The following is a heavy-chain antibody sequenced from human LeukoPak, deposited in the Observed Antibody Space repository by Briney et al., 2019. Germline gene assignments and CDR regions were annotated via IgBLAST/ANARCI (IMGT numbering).Heavy chain of an antibody. CDR1: GYDSGVSFTSHS. J-gene: IGHJ3*02. CDR2: IYPRDSTT. D-gene: IGHD1-26*01. Sequence: GESLKISCQGSGYDSGVSFTSHSIAWVRQMPGKGLEWMGIIYPRDSTTLYSPSFQGQVTISADKSISTAYLQWSSLKASDTAMYYCARHGLVGATSQDAFDIWGQGTVVTVSS. V-gene: IGHV5-51*01. CDR3: ARHGLVGATSQDAFDI.